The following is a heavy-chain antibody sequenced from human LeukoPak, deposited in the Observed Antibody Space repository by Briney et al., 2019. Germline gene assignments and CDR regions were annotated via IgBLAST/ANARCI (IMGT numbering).Heavy chain of an antibody. CDR1: GFAFSAYW. Sequence: QAGGSLRLSCAASGFAFSAYWMHWVRQAPGKGLEWVSRINEDATTISYADSVKGRFIISRDNSKKSLYLQMNNLRAEDTAVYYCVRDLVFVWTPGDDFDFWGQGTLVTVPS. CDR3: VRDLVFVWTPGDDFDF. D-gene: IGHD3-16*01. J-gene: IGHJ4*02. V-gene: IGHV3-74*01. CDR2: INEDATTI.